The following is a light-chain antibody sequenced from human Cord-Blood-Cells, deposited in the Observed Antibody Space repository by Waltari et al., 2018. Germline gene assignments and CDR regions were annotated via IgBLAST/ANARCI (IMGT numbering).Light chain of an antibody. CDR3: SSYTSSSTYV. CDR2: DVS. Sequence: QSALTQPASVSGSPGQSITISCTGTSSDVGGYNYVSWYQQHQGKAPKLMIYDVSNRPSGVSNRFSGSRSGNTASLTISGLQAEDEADYYCSSYTSSSTYVVGTGTKVTVL. V-gene: IGLV2-14*01. J-gene: IGLJ1*01. CDR1: SSDVGGYNY.